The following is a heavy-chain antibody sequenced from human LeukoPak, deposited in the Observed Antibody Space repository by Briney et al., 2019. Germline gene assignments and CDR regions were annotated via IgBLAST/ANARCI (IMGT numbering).Heavy chain of an antibody. D-gene: IGHD2-21*02. J-gene: IGHJ4*02. V-gene: IGHV4-31*03. CDR3: ARSLGGVTAIWGGLDY. Sequence: PSETLSLTCTVSGGSISSGGYYWSWIRQHPGKGLEWIGYIYYSGSTYYNPSLKSRVTISVDTSKNQFSLKLSSVTAADTAVYYCARSLGGVTAIWGGLDYWGQGTLVTVSS. CDR1: GGSISSGGYY. CDR2: IYYSGST.